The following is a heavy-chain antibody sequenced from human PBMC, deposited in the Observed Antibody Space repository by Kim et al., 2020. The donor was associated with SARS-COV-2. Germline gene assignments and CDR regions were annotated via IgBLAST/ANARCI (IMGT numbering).Heavy chain of an antibody. CDR2: IDPSDSYT. V-gene: IGHV5-10-1*01. CDR3: ARFWCSGGSCYSLIGMDV. CDR1: GYSFTSYW. Sequence: GESLKISCKGSGYSFTSYWISWVRQMPGKGLEWMGRIDPSDSYTNYSPSFQGHVTISADKSISTAYLQWSSLKASDTAMYYCARFWCSGGSCYSLIGMDVWGQGTTVTVSS. D-gene: IGHD2-15*01. J-gene: IGHJ6*02.